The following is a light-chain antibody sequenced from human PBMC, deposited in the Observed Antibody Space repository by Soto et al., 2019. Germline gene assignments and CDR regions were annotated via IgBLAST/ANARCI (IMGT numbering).Light chain of an antibody. V-gene: IGKV1-27*01. CDR2: TTS. CDR3: QINVGAPRT. CDR1: QDIGIY. J-gene: IGKJ1*01. Sequence: DIQMTQSPSSLSAPVGDRVTITCRASQDIGIYLAWYQQKSGRVPKLLIYTTSTLHSGVPSRFSGSGSGTEFTLTISSLQPEDVATYFCQINVGAPRTFGQGTKVEIK.